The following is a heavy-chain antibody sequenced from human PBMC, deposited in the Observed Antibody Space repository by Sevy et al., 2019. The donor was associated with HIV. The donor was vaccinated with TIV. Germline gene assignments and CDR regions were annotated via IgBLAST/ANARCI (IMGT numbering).Heavy chain of an antibody. Sequence: GGSLRLSCAASGFTFDDYAMHWVRQAPGKGLEWVSGISWNSGSIGYADSVKGRFTISRDNAKNSLYLQMNSLRAEDTALYYCANPLAGYSYGPLDYWGQGTLVTVSS. V-gene: IGHV3-9*01. CDR3: ANPLAGYSYGPLDY. J-gene: IGHJ4*02. D-gene: IGHD5-18*01. CDR1: GFTFDDYA. CDR2: ISWNSGSI.